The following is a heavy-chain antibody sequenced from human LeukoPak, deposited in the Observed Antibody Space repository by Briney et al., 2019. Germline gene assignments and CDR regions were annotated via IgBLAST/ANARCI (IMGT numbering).Heavy chain of an antibody. Sequence: TSETLSLTCAVYGGSFSGYYWSWIRQPPGKGLEWIGEICLDGRIHYTPSLKSRISISIDRSKDQFSLNLISVAAADTAIYFCASQGGLRNDFWGQGTLVTVSS. CDR3: ASQGGLRNDF. D-gene: IGHD2-15*01. V-gene: IGHV4-34*01. CDR1: GGSFSGYY. J-gene: IGHJ4*02. CDR2: ICLDGRI.